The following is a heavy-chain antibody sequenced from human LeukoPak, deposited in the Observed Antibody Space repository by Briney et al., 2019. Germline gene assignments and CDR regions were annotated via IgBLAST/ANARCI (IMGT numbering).Heavy chain of an antibody. CDR3: ARGSGSYCSY. J-gene: IGHJ4*02. CDR1: GYTFTNYA. D-gene: IGHD3-10*01. V-gene: IGHV1-18*01. Sequence: GASVKVSCKASGYTFTNYAMHWVRQAPGQGLEWMGWISAYNGNTNYAQKLQGRVTMTTDTSTSTAYMELRSLRSDDTAVYYCARGSGSYCSYWGQGTLVTVSS. CDR2: ISAYNGNT.